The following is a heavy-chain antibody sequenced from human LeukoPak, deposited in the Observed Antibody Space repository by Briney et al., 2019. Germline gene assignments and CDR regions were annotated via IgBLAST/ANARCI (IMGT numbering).Heavy chain of an antibody. Sequence: GGSLRLSCAASGFTFSSYGMHWVRQAPGKGLEWVAVISYDGSNKYYADSVKGRFTISRDNSKNTLYLQMNSLRAEDMAVYYCAKGARITSVYYYYGMDVWGQGTTVTVSS. CDR3: AKGARITSVYYYYGMDV. V-gene: IGHV3-30*18. CDR1: GFTFSSYG. D-gene: IGHD3-10*01. J-gene: IGHJ6*02. CDR2: ISYDGSNK.